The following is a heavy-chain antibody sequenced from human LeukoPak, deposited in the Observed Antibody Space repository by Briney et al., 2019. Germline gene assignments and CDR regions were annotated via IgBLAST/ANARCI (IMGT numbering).Heavy chain of an antibody. CDR2: ISDYNGNT. Sequence: ASVKVSCKXSGYTFTSYGISWVQQAPGQGLEWMGRISDYNGNTNYAQKLQGRVTMTTDTSTSTAYMELRSLRSDDTAVYYCARDLYRDSLPVSWFDPWGQGTLVTVSS. V-gene: IGHV1-18*01. D-gene: IGHD4-11*01. CDR1: GYTFTSYG. J-gene: IGHJ5*02. CDR3: ARDLYRDSLPVSWFDP.